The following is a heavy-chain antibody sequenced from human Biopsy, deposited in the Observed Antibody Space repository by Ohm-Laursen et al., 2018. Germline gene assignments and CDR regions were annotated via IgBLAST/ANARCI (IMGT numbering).Heavy chain of an antibody. D-gene: IGHD4-11*01. CDR2: IKRHGTTT. CDR3: ARGGFFAYSTFDY. J-gene: IGHJ4*02. V-gene: IGHV3-74*01. Sequence: SLRLSFAASGFIFSNYYMHWLRQAPGKALLWVSRIKRHGTTTDYAESVKGRLTISRDNAKNTLYLQMNSLRAEDTAVYYCARGGFFAYSTFDYWGQGALVTVSS. CDR1: GFIFSNYY.